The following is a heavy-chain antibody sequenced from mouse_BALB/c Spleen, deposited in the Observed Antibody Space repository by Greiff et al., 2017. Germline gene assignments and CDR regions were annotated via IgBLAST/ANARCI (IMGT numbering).Heavy chain of an antibody. CDR3: ATSTGTDWFAY. D-gene: IGHD4-1*02. V-gene: IGHV2-9*02. Sequence: VQVVESGPGLVAPSQSLSITCTVSGFSLTSYGVHWVRQPPGKGLEWLGVIWAGGSTNYNSALMSRLSISKDNSKSQVFLKMNSLQTDDTAMYYCATSTGTDWFAYWGQGTLVTVSA. J-gene: IGHJ3*01. CDR1: GFSLTSYG. CDR2: IWAGGST.